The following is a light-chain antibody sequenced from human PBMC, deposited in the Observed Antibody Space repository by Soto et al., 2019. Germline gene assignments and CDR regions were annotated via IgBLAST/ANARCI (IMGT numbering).Light chain of an antibody. CDR3: AARDDSLSGHWV. CDR1: SSNIGSEY. J-gene: IGLJ3*02. V-gene: IGLV1-47*01. CDR2: RNN. Sequence: QSVLTQPPSASGTPGQRVTISCSGSSSNIGSEYVVWNQHLPGTAPKLLIYRNNQRPSGVPDRFAGSKSGTSASLAISGLRSEDEADYYCAARDDSLSGHWVFGGGTKLTVL.